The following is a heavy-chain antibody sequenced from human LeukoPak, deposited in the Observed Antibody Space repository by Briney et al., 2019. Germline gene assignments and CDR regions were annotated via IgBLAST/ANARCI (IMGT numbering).Heavy chain of an antibody. Sequence: ASVKVSCKASGYTFTSYGISWVRQAPGQGLEWMGWISAYNGNTNYAQKLQGRVTMTTDTSTSTAYMELRSLRSDDTAVYYCARVERIYDYVWGSYRYYGMDVWGQGTTVTVSS. D-gene: IGHD3-16*02. V-gene: IGHV1-18*01. J-gene: IGHJ6*02. CDR1: GYTFTSYG. CDR3: ARVERIYDYVWGSYRYYGMDV. CDR2: ISAYNGNT.